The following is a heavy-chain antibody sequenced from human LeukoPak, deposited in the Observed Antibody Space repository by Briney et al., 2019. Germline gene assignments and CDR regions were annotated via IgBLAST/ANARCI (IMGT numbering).Heavy chain of an antibody. Sequence: GGSLRLSCAASGFTFSSYGMHWVRQAPGKGLEWVAFIRYDGSNKYYADSVKGRFTISRDNSKNTLYLQMNSLRAEDTAVYYCASGYSGYDSGSFGYWGQGTLVTVSS. D-gene: IGHD5-12*01. CDR2: IRYDGSNK. CDR3: ASGYSGYDSGSFGY. V-gene: IGHV3-30*02. J-gene: IGHJ4*02. CDR1: GFTFSSYG.